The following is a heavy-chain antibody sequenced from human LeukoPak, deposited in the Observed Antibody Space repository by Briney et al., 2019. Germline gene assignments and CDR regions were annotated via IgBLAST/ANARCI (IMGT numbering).Heavy chain of an antibody. J-gene: IGHJ4*02. D-gene: IGHD3-22*01. Sequence: GGSLRLSCAASGFTFSSYGMNWVRQAPGKGLEWVSYISSSSSTIYYADSVKGRFTISRDNSKNTLYLQMDSLRAEDTAVYYCARERKCYDSSGYLDYWGQGTLVTVSS. CDR2: ISSSSSTI. CDR3: ARERKCYDSSGYLDY. V-gene: IGHV3-48*01. CDR1: GFTFSSYG.